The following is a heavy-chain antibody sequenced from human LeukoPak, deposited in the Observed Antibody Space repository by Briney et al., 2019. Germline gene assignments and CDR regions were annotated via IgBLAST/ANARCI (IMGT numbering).Heavy chain of an antibody. V-gene: IGHV3-23*01. Sequence: GGSLRLSCAASGFTFSSYAMSWVRQAPGKGLEWVSAISGSGGSTYYADSVKGRFTISRDNSKNTLYLQMNSLGAEDTAVYYCAKDESGSYYSYFDYWGQGTLVTVSS. CDR1: GFTFSSYA. CDR3: AKDESGSYYSYFDY. D-gene: IGHD1-26*01. J-gene: IGHJ4*02. CDR2: ISGSGGST.